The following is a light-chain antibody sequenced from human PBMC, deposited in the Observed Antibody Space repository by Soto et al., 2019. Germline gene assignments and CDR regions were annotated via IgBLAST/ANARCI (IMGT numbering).Light chain of an antibody. Sequence: DIQMTHSPSTLSASVGERVTNTCRASQSISSWLAWYQQKPGKAPKLLIYKASTLESGVPSRFSGSGSGTEFTLTISCLQPDDFATYYCQQYNSYPWTFGQGTKV. V-gene: IGKV1-5*03. CDR2: KAS. CDR3: QQYNSYPWT. J-gene: IGKJ1*01. CDR1: QSISSW.